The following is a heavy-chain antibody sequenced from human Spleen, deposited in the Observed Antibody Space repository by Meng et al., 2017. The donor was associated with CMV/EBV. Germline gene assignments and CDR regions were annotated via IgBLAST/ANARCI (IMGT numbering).Heavy chain of an antibody. CDR1: GFTFSTYG. J-gene: IGHJ4*02. V-gene: IGHV3-33*06. CDR3: AKGGNYGAKLIHY. CDR2: IWNDGSNE. Sequence: GESLKISCAASGFTFSTYGMHWVRQAPGKGLEWVTAIWNDGSNEYYTDSVKGRFTISRDNSKNTVYLQMNNLRAEDTAVYYCAKGGNYGAKLIHYLGQGTRVTVSS. D-gene: IGHD4/OR15-4a*01.